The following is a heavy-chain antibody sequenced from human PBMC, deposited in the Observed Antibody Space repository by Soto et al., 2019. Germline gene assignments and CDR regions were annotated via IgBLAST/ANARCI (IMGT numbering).Heavy chain of an antibody. CDR2: ISYDGSNK. CDR3: AKDRELGFGDVCGYYYGMDV. CDR1: GFTFSSYG. D-gene: IGHD3-10*01. V-gene: IGHV3-30*18. J-gene: IGHJ6*02. Sequence: QVQLVESGGGVVQPGRSLRLSCAASGFTFSSYGMHWVRQAPGKGLEWVAVISYDGSNKYYADSVKGRFTISRDNSKNTLYLHMNSLRAEDTAVYYCAKDRELGFGDVCGYYYGMDVWGQGTTVTVS.